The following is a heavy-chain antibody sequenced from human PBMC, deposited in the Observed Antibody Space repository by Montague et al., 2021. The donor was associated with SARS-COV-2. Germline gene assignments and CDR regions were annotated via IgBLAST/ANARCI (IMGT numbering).Heavy chain of an antibody. Sequence: SETLSLTCTVSGGSIRYSSYYWGWIRQPPGKGLEWIGSIYYSGSTYYNPPLKSRVTISVDTSKNQFSLKLSSVTAADTAVYYCVRGDEYPKIDFWGQGILVKVSS. J-gene: IGHJ4*02. CDR3: VRGDEYPKIDF. V-gene: IGHV4-39*01. CDR2: IYYSGST. D-gene: IGHD2-2*01. CDR1: GGSIRYSSYY.